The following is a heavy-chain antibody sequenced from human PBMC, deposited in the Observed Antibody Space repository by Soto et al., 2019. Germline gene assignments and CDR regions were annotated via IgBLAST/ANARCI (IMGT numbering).Heavy chain of an antibody. Sequence: GESLKISCKGSAYSFTSPWIGWVRQMPGQGLEWMGVNSPADSIPSYHPHFPGPASISADTSIHTAFLQWSSRTASDTATYYCGPRSFSSPGSSPWGQGTLVTVSS. V-gene: IGHV5-51*01. D-gene: IGHD1-26*01. CDR1: AYSFTSPW. J-gene: IGHJ5*02. CDR3: GPRSFSSPGSSP. CDR2: NSPADSIP.